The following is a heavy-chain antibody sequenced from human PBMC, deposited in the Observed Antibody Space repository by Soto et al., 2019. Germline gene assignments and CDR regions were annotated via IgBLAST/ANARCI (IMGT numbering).Heavy chain of an antibody. Sequence: ASVKGYCKASQYTFTNFYLHWVRQAPGQRPEWMGWINNGGGTIYAQKFQGRLTMTRDTSITTAYMELSRLSSDDTAFYYCATSSDWSPLLDYWGQGTLVTVSS. CDR2: INNGGGT. D-gene: IGHD6-19*01. V-gene: IGHV1-2*02. CDR3: ATSSDWSPLLDY. CDR1: QYTFTNFY. J-gene: IGHJ4*02.